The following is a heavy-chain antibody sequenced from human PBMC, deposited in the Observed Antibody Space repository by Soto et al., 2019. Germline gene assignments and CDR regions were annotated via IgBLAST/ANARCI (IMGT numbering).Heavy chain of an antibody. CDR3: ARGSSGYFPTLFWF. Sequence: PSETRSLTCTVSVGSISNYYWNWIRQSPGKGLEWIGYVSYSGNINYSPSLKSRVTISVDTSKNQFSLNLTSVTAADTAVYYCARGSSGYFPTLFWFWGQGTLVTVSS. CDR2: VSYSGNI. CDR1: VGSISNYY. J-gene: IGHJ4*01. V-gene: IGHV4-59*01. D-gene: IGHD3-22*01.